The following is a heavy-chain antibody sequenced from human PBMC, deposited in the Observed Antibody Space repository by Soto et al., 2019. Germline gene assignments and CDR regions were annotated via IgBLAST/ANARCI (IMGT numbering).Heavy chain of an antibody. J-gene: IGHJ5*02. V-gene: IGHV3-30*18. CDR3: AKDRPWFDP. Sequence: GSLRLSCAASGFTFSSYGMHWVRQAPGKGLEWVAVISYDGSNKYYADSVKGRFTISRDNSKNTLYLQMNSLRAEDTAVYYCAKDRPWFDPWGQGTLVTVSS. CDR2: ISYDGSNK. CDR1: GFTFSSYG.